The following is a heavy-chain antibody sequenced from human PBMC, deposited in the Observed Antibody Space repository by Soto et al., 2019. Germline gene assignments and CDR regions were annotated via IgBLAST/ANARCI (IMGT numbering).Heavy chain of an antibody. J-gene: IGHJ4*02. CDR3: TTDGIWFGEFQPASGQ. CDR1: GFTFSNAW. CDR2: IKSKTNGGKT. Sequence: EVQLVESGGGLVKPGGCLRLSCATSGFTFSNAWMNWVRQAPGKGLEWVGRIKSKTNGGKTDYAAPVKDRFTISRDDSKNTLYLQMNSLKIEDTAVYYCTTDGIWFGEFQPASGQWGQGTLVTVSS. D-gene: IGHD3-10*01. V-gene: IGHV3-15*07.